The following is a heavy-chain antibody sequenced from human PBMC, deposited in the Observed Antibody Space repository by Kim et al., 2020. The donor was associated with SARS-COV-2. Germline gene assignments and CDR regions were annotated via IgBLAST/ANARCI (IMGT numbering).Heavy chain of an antibody. CDR2: ISGSGGST. Sequence: GGSLRLSCAASGFTFSSYAMSWVRQAPGKGLEWVSAISGSGGSTYYADSVKCRFTISRDNSKNTLYLQMNSLRAEDTAVYYWAKVPTLTNWFDPWGQGTLVTVSS. D-gene: IGHD5-12*01. CDR3: AKVPTLTNWFDP. J-gene: IGHJ5*02. CDR1: GFTFSSYA. V-gene: IGHV3-23*01.